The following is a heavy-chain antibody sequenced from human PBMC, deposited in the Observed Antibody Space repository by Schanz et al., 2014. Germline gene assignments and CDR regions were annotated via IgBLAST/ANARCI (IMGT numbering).Heavy chain of an antibody. Sequence: QVQLVESGGGVVQPGRSLRLSCAASGFTFSNYGLVWVRQAPGKGLEWLAVISYDGSDKFHADSVKGRFTISRDNSKNTLYLKMNSLRVEDTAVYYCAKDFVPLGQQLIRSGGAHLDHWGQGTLVTVSS. CDR1: GFTFSNYG. V-gene: IGHV3-30*18. D-gene: IGHD6-13*01. J-gene: IGHJ4*02. CDR2: ISYDGSDK. CDR3: AKDFVPLGQQLIRSGGAHLDH.